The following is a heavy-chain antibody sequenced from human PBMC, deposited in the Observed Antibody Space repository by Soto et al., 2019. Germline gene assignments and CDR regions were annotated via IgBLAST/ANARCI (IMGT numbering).Heavy chain of an antibody. V-gene: IGHV1-2*04. J-gene: IGHJ4*02. D-gene: IGHD6-13*01. CDR1: GYIFADYY. Sequence: ASVKVSCKTSGYIFADYYIRWVRQAPGQGLEWMGYINPKNGDTTYEQKFQGWVTMTRDTSVNTAYIDLRSLRFNDTAVYYCARDQGNSSSWPIDFWGQGTQVTVS. CDR3: ARDQGNSSSWPIDF. CDR2: INPKNGDT.